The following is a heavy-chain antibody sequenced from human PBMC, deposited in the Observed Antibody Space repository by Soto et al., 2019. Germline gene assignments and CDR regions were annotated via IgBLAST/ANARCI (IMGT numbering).Heavy chain of an antibody. D-gene: IGHD3-22*01. V-gene: IGHV1-69*13. Sequence: SVKVSCKASGGTFSSYAISWVRQAPGQGLEWMGGIIPIFGTANYAQKFQGRVTITADESTSTAYMELSSLRSEDTAVYYCARARYYDSSGYYTHFDYWGQGTLVTVSS. CDR1: GGTFSSYA. CDR2: IIPIFGTA. CDR3: ARARYYDSSGYYTHFDY. J-gene: IGHJ4*02.